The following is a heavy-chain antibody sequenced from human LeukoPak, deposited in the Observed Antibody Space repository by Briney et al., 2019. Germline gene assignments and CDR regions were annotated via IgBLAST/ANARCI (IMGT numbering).Heavy chain of an antibody. D-gene: IGHD3-22*01. J-gene: IGHJ4*02. CDR3: AKDNYCESSAYQEY. CDR1: GFIFSSYG. Sequence: TGGSLRLSCAASGFIFSSYGMHWVRQAPGKGLEWVAVISNDGSNKYYADSVKGRFTISRDNSKNTLYLQMNSLRAEDTAVYYCAKDNYCESSAYQEYWGQGTLVTVSS. CDR2: ISNDGSNK. V-gene: IGHV3-30*18.